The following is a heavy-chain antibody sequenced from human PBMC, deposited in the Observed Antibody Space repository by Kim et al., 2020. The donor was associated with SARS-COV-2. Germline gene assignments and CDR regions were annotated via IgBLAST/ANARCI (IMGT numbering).Heavy chain of an antibody. CDR2: ISDNGGST. Sequence: GGSLRLSCSASGFTFSSYAMNWVRQAPGKGLECISGISDNGGSTYYADSVKGRFTISRDNSKNTLYLQMTSLRVDDAAVYYCLKDRGSGIGSGWYSFDSWGQGTLVTVSS. CDR1: GFTFSSYA. V-gene: IGHV3-64D*09. J-gene: IGHJ4*02. CDR3: LKDRGSGIGSGWYSFDS. D-gene: IGHD6-19*01.